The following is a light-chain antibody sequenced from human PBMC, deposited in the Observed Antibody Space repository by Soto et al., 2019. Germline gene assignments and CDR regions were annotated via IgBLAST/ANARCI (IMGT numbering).Light chain of an antibody. J-gene: IGLJ1*01. CDR3: SSYRTSNTRQIV. CDR2: DVS. Sequence: QSALTQPASVSGSPGQSITISCTGTSSDVVGYNYVSWYQHHPGKAPKLMIYDVSNRPSGVSNRFSGSKSGNTASLSISGLQPEDEADYYCSSYRTSNTRQIVCGTGTKVTVL. V-gene: IGLV2-14*03. CDR1: SSDVVGYNY.